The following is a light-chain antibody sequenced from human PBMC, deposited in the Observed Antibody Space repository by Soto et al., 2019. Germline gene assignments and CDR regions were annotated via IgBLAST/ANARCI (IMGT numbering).Light chain of an antibody. V-gene: IGLV2-14*01. CDR3: NSHTSSGFRV. Sequence: LTQPHSVSGSPGQSITISCTGTSSDVGGYNHVSWYQHHPGKAPKLMIYEVSNRPSGVSNRFSGSKSGYTASLTISGLQAEDEADYYCNSHTSSGFRVFGTGTKLTVL. CDR2: EVS. CDR1: SSDVGGYNH. J-gene: IGLJ1*01.